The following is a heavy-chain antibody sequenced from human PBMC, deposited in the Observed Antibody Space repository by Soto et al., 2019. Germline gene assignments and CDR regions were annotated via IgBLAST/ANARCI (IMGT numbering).Heavy chain of an antibody. D-gene: IGHD6-13*01. CDR3: ARGIAVVGTIPFDY. V-gene: IGHV4-59*01. Sequence: SETLSLTCAVYGGSFSGYYWSWIRQPPGKGLEWIGYIYYSGSTNYNPSLKSRVTISVDTSKNQFSLTLNSVTAADTAVYYCARGIAVVGTIPFDYWGQGTMVTVSS. CDR1: GGSFSGYY. J-gene: IGHJ4*02. CDR2: IYYSGST.